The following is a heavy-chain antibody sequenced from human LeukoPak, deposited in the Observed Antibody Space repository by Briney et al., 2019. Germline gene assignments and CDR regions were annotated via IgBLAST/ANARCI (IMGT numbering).Heavy chain of an antibody. CDR2: IYPGDSDT. Sequence: GESLKISCNGSGTTFSSYWTGWVRQLPGKGLEWMGIIYPGDSDTRYSPSFQGQVTISADEYISTAYLQWTILETSDTVMYYCARRDGYDSTTFDYWGQGTLVTVSS. J-gene: IGHJ4*02. V-gene: IGHV5-51*01. D-gene: IGHD5-12*01. CDR1: GTTFSSYW. CDR3: ARRDGYDSTTFDY.